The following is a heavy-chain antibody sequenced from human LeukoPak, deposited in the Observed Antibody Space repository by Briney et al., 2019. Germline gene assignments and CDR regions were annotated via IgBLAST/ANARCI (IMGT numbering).Heavy chain of an antibody. CDR2: IRFDATTK. V-gene: IGHV3-30*02. CDR3: ARESGVGVKGNDY. D-gene: IGHD1-26*01. J-gene: IGHJ4*02. CDR1: GFTFSRSG. Sequence: GGSLRLSCAASGFTFSRSGMHWVRQAPGRGLEWVAFIRFDATTKYYAHSVRGRFTISRDNAKNSLYLQMNSLRAEDTAVYYCARESGVGVKGNDYWGQGTLVTVSS.